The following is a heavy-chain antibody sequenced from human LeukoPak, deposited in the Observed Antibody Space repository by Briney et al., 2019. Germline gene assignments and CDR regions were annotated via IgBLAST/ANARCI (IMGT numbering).Heavy chain of an antibody. D-gene: IGHD2-2*01. CDR3: ARDSTSNYPDY. Sequence: GGSLRLSCAASGFTFSDYCMSWIRQAPGKGLEWVSYISSSGSTIYYADSVKGRFTISRDNAKNSLYLQMNSLRAEDTAVYYCARDSTSNYPDYWGQGTLVTVSS. J-gene: IGHJ4*02. CDR1: GFTFSDYC. V-gene: IGHV3-11*01. CDR2: ISSSGSTI.